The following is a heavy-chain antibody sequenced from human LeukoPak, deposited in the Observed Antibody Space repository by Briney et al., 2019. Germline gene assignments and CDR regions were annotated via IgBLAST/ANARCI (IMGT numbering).Heavy chain of an antibody. CDR2: INHSGST. J-gene: IGHJ4*02. CDR1: GGSFSGYY. CDR3: ARAIITIFGVVTVFDY. D-gene: IGHD3-3*01. V-gene: IGHV4-34*01. Sequence: PSETLSLTCAVYGGSFSGYYWSWIRKPPGKGLEWIGEINHSGSTNYNPSLKNRVTISVDTSKNQFSLKLSSVTAADTAVYYCARAIITIFGVVTVFDYWGQGTLVTVSS.